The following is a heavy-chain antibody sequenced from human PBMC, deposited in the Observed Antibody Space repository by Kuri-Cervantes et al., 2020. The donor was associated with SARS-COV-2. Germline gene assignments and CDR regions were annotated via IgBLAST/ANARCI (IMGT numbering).Heavy chain of an antibody. Sequence: ASVKVSCKASGYTFTSYGISWVRQAPGQGLEWMGWISAYNGNTNYAQKLQGRVTMTTDTPTSTAYMELRSLRSDDTAVYYCARMSMVRGVLGRRTLDYRYYAMDVWGPGTRVTVSS. V-gene: IGHV1-18*04. J-gene: IGHJ6*02. CDR1: GYTFTSYG. D-gene: IGHD3-10*01. CDR3: ARMSMVRGVLGRRTLDYRYYAMDV. CDR2: ISAYNGNT.